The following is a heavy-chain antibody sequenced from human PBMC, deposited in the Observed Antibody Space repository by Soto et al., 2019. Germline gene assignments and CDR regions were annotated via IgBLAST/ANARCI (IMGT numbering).Heavy chain of an antibody. V-gene: IGHV3-30*03. Sequence: QVQLVESGGGVVQPGRSLRLSCAGSGFPFTSYVMHWVREGPDKGLEWVAVISYDGSDKYYADSVKGRFTISRDNSKNMLYLQMNSLRPEDTALYYCVGGQYYFDYRGQGTLVIVSP. D-gene: IGHD3-10*01. CDR3: VGGQYYFDY. J-gene: IGHJ4*02. CDR1: GFPFTSYV. CDR2: ISYDGSDK.